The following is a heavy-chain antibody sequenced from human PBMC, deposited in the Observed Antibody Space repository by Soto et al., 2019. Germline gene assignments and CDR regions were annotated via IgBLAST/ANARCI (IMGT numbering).Heavy chain of an antibody. CDR3: ARDMIYNGSGSYGMDV. Sequence: ASVKVSWKASGYTFTSYAMHWVRQAPGQRLEWMGWINAGNGNTKYSRKFQGRVTITRDTAASTAYMELSSLRSEDTAVYYCARDMIYNGSGSYGMDVWGQGTTVTASS. CDR1: GYTFTSYA. CDR2: INAGNGNT. D-gene: IGHD3-10*01. V-gene: IGHV1-3*01. J-gene: IGHJ6*02.